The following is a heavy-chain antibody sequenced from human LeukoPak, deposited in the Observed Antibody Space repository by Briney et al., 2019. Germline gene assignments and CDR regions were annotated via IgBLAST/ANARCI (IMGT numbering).Heavy chain of an antibody. Sequence: ASVKVSCEASGYTFTSYGISWVRQAPGQGLEWMGWISAYNGNTNYAQKLQGRVTMTTDTSTSTAYMELRSLRSNDTALYYCARGSYDLWSGIQPLDYWGQGTLVTVSS. D-gene: IGHD3-3*01. CDR2: ISAYNGNT. J-gene: IGHJ4*02. CDR3: ARGSYDLWSGIQPLDY. V-gene: IGHV1-18*01. CDR1: GYTFTSYG.